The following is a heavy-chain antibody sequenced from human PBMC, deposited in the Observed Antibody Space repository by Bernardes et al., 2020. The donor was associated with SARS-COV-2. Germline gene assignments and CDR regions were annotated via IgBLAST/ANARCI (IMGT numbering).Heavy chain of an antibody. J-gene: IGHJ6*02. CDR1: GASISSSNYY. V-gene: IGHV4-39*01. CDR3: VGSSCGRDCYIGGLRSWDYGMDV. D-gene: IGHD2-21*02. Sequence: SETLSLTCTVSGASISSSNYYWGWIRQSPGKGLEWIGSIYSSGTTYKNPSLQSRVTKSVDTSMNQFSLRLTSVTAADTAVYYCVGSSCGRDCYIGGLRSWDYGMDVWGQGTTVTVSS. CDR2: IYSSGTT.